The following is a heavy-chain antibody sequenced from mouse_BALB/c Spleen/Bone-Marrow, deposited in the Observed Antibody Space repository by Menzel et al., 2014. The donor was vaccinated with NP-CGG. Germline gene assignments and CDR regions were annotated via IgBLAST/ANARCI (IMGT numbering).Heavy chain of an antibody. V-gene: IGHV4-1*02. J-gene: IGHJ1*01. CDR2: INPDSSTI. D-gene: IGHD2-3*01. CDR3: ARRGYDGYWYFDV. Sequence: LVESGGSLKLSCAASGFDFSRYWMSWXRQAPGKGLEWIGEINPDSSTINYTPSLKDKFIISRDNAKNTLYLQMSKVRSEDTALYYCARRGYDGYWYFDVWGAGTTVTVSS. CDR1: GFDFSRYW.